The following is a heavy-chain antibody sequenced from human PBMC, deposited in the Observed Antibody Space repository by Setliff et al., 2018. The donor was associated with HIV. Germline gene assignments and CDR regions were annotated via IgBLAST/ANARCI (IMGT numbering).Heavy chain of an antibody. V-gene: IGHV4-39*01. CDR2: IFYSGST. J-gene: IGHJ4*02. CDR1: GGSMRSTTYY. Sequence: SETLSLTCTVSGGSMRSTTYYWGWIRQPPGKGLEWIGNIFYSGSTYYNPSLKSRVLISVDTSKNQFSLKLTSVTAADTAVYYCARRGIIAGTTDFWGQGTQVTVSS. CDR3: ARRGIIAGTTDF. D-gene: IGHD1-7*01.